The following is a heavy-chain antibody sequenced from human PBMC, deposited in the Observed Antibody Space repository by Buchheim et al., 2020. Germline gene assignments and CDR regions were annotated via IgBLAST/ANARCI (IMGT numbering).Heavy chain of an antibody. CDR1: GFTFSSFW. CDR2: IKQDATEK. V-gene: IGHV3-7*01. D-gene: IGHD4-17*01. J-gene: IGHJ4*02. Sequence: EVQLVESGGGLVQPGGSLRLSCAASGFTFSSFWMTWVRQAPGKGLEWVANIKQDATEKYYVDSVKGRFTISRDTAKNSLYLQMNSLTAEDTAVYYCASFSGPYGDYPNFDYWGQGTL. CDR3: ASFSGPYGDYPNFDY.